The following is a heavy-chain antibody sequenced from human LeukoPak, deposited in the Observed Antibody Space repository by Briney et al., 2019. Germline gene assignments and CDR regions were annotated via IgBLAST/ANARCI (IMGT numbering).Heavy chain of an antibody. Sequence: SETLSLTCAVYGGSFSGYYWSWIRQPPGKGLEWIGEINHSGSTNYNPSLKSRVTISEDTSKNQFSLKLSSVTAADTAVYYCASFPDYGGKRRYFGLWGRGTLVTVSS. CDR1: GGSFSGYY. J-gene: IGHJ2*01. CDR3: ASFPDYGGKRRYFGL. D-gene: IGHD4-23*01. V-gene: IGHV4-34*01. CDR2: INHSGST.